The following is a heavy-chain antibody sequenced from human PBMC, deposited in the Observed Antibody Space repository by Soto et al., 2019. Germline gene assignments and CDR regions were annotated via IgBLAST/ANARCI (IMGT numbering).Heavy chain of an antibody. CDR2: IYYSGST. J-gene: IGHJ4*02. D-gene: IGHD4-17*01. Sequence: PSETLSLTCTVSGGSISSYYWSWIRQPPGKGLEWIGYIYYSGSTNYSPSLKSRVTISVDTSKNQFSLKLSSVTAADTAVYYCARAHGDIPHFDYWGQGTLVTVSS. CDR1: GGSISSYY. CDR3: ARAHGDIPHFDY. V-gene: IGHV4-59*01.